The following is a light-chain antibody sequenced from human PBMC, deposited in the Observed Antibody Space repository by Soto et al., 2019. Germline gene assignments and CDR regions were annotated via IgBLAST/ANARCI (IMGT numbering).Light chain of an antibody. V-gene: IGKV1-9*01. J-gene: IGKJ2*01. CDR3: QQLNGYPYT. CDR1: QGISSY. Sequence: IQLTQSPSSLSASVGDRVTITCRASQGISSYFAWYQQKPAKAPKVLIYAASTLQNGVPPRFSGSGSGTDFTLTISSLQPEDFATYYCQQLNGYPYTFGQGTQLEIK. CDR2: AAS.